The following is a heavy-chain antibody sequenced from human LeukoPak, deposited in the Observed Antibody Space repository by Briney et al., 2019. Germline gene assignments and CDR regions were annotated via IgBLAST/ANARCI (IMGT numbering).Heavy chain of an antibody. CDR2: INPNSGGT. D-gene: IGHD6-13*01. Sequence: ASVKVSCKASGYTFTGYYMHWVRQAPGQGPEWMGWINPNSGGTNYAQKFQGRVTMTRDTSISTAYMELSRLRSDDTAVYYCARSKPIAGIFDYWGQGTLVTVSS. J-gene: IGHJ4*02. CDR3: ARSKPIAGIFDY. V-gene: IGHV1-2*02. CDR1: GYTFTGYY.